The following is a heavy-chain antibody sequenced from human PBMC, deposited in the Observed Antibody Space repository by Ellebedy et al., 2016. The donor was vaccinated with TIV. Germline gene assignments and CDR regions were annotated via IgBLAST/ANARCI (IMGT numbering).Heavy chain of an antibody. CDR1: GFLFSNYD. CDR2: IRFDGSHY. CDR3: AKAGPLGHLGSSDY. D-gene: IGHD6-19*01. Sequence: PGGSLRLSCAASGFLFSNYDMHWVRQAPGKGLEWVAYIRFDGSHYFYTDSVKGRFTISRDNSKNTLSLQMNSLSLEDTAVYYCAKAGPLGHLGSSDYWGQGTLVAVSS. V-gene: IGHV3-30*02. J-gene: IGHJ4*02.